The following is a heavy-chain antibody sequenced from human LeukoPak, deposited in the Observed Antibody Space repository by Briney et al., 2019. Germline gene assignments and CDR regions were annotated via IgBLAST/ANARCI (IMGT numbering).Heavy chain of an antibody. CDR2: IAFDGSNA. Sequence: HAGGSLRLSCVASGFTFSSYAMHWVRQAPGKGLEWVAVIAFDGSNALYADSVKGRFTISRDNSKNTLYLQMNSLRAEDTAVYYCAREGYNYEYFYYYMDVWGKGTTVTVSS. CDR1: GFTFSSYA. J-gene: IGHJ6*03. D-gene: IGHD5-24*01. V-gene: IGHV3-30-3*01. CDR3: AREGYNYEYFYYYMDV.